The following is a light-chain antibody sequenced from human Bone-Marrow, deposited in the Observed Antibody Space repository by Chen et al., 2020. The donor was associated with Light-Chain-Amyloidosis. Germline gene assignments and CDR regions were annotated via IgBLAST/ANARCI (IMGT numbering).Light chain of an antibody. J-gene: IGKJ4*01. CDR3: QQSYITTQVT. Sequence: DIQMTQSPSSLSASIGDRVTLTCRASQSISTYLNWYQQKPGKAPKLLIYAASSLQSGVPSRFSGSGSGTEFTLTISSLQPEDFATYYCQQSYITTQVTFGGGTKVEIK. CDR2: AAS. CDR1: QSISTY. V-gene: IGKV1-39*01.